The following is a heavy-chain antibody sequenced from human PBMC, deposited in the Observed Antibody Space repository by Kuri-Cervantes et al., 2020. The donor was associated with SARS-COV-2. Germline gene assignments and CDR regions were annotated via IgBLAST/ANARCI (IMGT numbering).Heavy chain of an antibody. J-gene: IGHJ4*02. CDR1: GFTFSSYA. CDR3: ARDFPEYQLPFDTHADY. V-gene: IGHV3-30-3*01. D-gene: IGHD2-2*01. CDR2: ISYDGSNK. Sequence: GGSLRLSCAASGFTFSSYAMHWVRQAPGKGLEWVAVISYDGSNKYYADSVKGRFTISRDNSKNTLYLQMNSLRAEDTAVYHCARDFPEYQLPFDTHADYWGQGTLVTVSS.